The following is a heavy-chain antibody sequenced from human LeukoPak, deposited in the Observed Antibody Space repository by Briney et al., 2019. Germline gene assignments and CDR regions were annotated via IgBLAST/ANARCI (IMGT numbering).Heavy chain of an antibody. CDR3: ARELPITIFGVVIIPYYGMDV. J-gene: IGHJ6*02. Sequence: ASVKVSCKASGYTFTSYGISWVQQAPGQGLEWMGWISAYNGNTNYAQKLQGRVTMTIDTSTSTAYMELRSLRSDDTAVYYCARELPITIFGVVIIPYYGMDVWGQGTTVTVSS. V-gene: IGHV1-18*01. D-gene: IGHD3-3*01. CDR1: GYTFTSYG. CDR2: ISAYNGNT.